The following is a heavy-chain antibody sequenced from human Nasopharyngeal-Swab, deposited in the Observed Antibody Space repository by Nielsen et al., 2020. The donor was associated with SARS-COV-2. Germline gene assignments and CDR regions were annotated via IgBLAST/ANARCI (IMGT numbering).Heavy chain of an antibody. CDR3: ARDFLGRGYSYGYEDYYYYGMDV. CDR1: GGSINSGGYY. D-gene: IGHD5-18*01. Sequence: SETLSLTCTVSGGSINSGGYYWSWIRQHPGKGLEWIGYIYYSGSTYYNPSLKSRVTISVDTSKNQFSLKLSSVTAADTAVYYCARDFLGRGYSYGYEDYYYYGMDVWGQGTTVTVSS. CDR2: IYYSGST. J-gene: IGHJ6*02. V-gene: IGHV4-31*03.